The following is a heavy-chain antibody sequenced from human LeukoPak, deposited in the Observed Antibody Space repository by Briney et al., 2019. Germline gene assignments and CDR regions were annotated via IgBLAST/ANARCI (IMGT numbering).Heavy chain of an antibody. V-gene: IGHV4-39*01. D-gene: IGHD2-2*01. CDR2: IYYSGST. J-gene: IGHJ2*01. CDR3: AVPITVPPRYFDL. Sequence: SETLSLTCTVSGGSISSSSYYWGWIRQPPGKGLEWIGSIYYSGSTYYNPSLKSRVTISVDTSKNQFSLKLSSVTAADTAVYYCAVPITVPPRYFDLWGRGTLVTVSS. CDR1: GGSISSSSYY.